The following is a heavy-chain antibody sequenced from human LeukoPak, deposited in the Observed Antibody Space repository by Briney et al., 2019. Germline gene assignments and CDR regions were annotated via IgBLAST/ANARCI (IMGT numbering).Heavy chain of an antibody. V-gene: IGHV3-21*01. CDR3: ARGTYSSGWTIDY. CDR2: ISSSSSYI. Sequence: GGSLRLSCAASGFTFSSYSMNWVRQAPGEGLEWVSSISSSSSYIYYADSVKGRFTISRDNAKNSLYLQMNSLRAEDTAVYYCARGTYSSGWTIDYWGQGTLVTVSS. CDR1: GFTFSSYS. J-gene: IGHJ4*02. D-gene: IGHD6-19*01.